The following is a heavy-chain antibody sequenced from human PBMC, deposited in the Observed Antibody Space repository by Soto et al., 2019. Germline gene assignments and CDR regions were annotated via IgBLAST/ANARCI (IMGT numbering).Heavy chain of an antibody. V-gene: IGHV3-7*01. D-gene: IGHD2-15*01. CDR2: IKQDGSEK. Sequence: GGSLRLSCAASGFTFSSYWMSWVRQAPGKGLECVANIKQDGSEKYYVDSVKGRFTISRDNAKNSLYLQMNSLRAEDTAVYYCAKPQTSGALGYDAFDIWGQGTMVTVSS. J-gene: IGHJ3*02. CDR3: AKPQTSGALGYDAFDI. CDR1: GFTFSSYW.